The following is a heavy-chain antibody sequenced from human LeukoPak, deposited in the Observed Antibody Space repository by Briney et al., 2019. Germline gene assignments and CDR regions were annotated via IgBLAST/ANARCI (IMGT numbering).Heavy chain of an antibody. CDR1: GGIFSRYA. V-gene: IGHV1-69*13. Sequence: ASVKVSCKASGGIFSRYAISWVRQAPGQGLEWMGGIIPIFGTANYAQKFQGRVTITADESTSTAYMELSSLRSEDTAVYYCAQIRPDGYNSGLFDYWGQGTLVTVSS. CDR3: AQIRPDGYNSGLFDY. D-gene: IGHD5-24*01. CDR2: IIPIFGTA. J-gene: IGHJ4*02.